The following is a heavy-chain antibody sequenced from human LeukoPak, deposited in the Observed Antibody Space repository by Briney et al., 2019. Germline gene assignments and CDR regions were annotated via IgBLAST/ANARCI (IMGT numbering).Heavy chain of an antibody. D-gene: IGHD1-1*01. CDR1: GYSFTGYY. CDR3: ARAPSSTSGTTFGY. CDR2: INPHSGGT. J-gene: IGHJ4*02. V-gene: IGHV1-2*02. Sequence: ASLKVSCKASGYSFTGYYMHWVRQAPGQGLEWMGWINPHSGGTNYAQKFKGRVTMTRDTSISTAYMELSRLRSDDTAMYYCARAPSSTSGTTFGYWGRGTLVTVSS.